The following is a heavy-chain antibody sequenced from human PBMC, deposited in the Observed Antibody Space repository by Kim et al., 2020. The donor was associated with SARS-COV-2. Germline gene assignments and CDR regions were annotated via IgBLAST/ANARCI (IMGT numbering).Heavy chain of an antibody. D-gene: IGHD6-13*01. V-gene: IGHV3-23*01. CDR3: AKVGTKVIGAAGNRPFD. CDR2: ISGSGDST. CDR1: AFIFSSYA. Sequence: GGSLRLSCAASAFIFSSYAVTWVRQAPGKGLEWVSVISGSGDSTYYADSVKGRFTISRDNAKNRLYLLMSSLRADDTAVYYCAKVGTKVIGAAGNRPFD. J-gene: IGHJ4*01.